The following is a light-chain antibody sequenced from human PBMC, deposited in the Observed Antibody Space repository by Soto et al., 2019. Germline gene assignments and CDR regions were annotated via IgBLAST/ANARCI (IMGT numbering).Light chain of an antibody. J-gene: IGLJ2*01. CDR2: EVD. V-gene: IGLV2-8*01. Sequence: QSALTQPPSASGSPGQSVTISCTGTSDDIGTYNYVSWFQQHSGNAPKLIIYEVDKRPSGVPNRFSGSKSGNTASLTISGLHAEDEADYYCSSFVHKNNLLFGGGTQLTVL. CDR3: SSFVHKNNLL. CDR1: SDDIGTYNY.